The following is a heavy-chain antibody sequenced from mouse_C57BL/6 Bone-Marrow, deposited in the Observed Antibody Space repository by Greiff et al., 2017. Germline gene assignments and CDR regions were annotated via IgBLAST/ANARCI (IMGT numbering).Heavy chain of an antibody. V-gene: IGHV3-6*01. J-gene: IGHJ2*01. CDR1: GYSITSGYY. CDR3: ARIPTTVVDY. CDR2: ISYDGSN. D-gene: IGHD1-1*01. Sequence: ESGPGLVKPSQSLSLTCSVTGYSITSGYYWNWIRQFPGNKLEWMGYISYDGSNNYNPSLKNRISITRDTSKNQFFLKLNSVTTEDTATYYCARIPTTVVDYWGQGTTLTGSS.